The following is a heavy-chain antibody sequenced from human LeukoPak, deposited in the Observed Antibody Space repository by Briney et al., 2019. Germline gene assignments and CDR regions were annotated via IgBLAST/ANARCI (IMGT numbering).Heavy chain of an antibody. D-gene: IGHD3-22*01. CDR3: ARGPYYYDSSGYEHDAFDI. Sequence: GGSLRLSCAASGFTFSSYSMNWVRQAPGKGLEWVSYISSSSSTIYYADSVKGRFTISRDNSKNTLYLQMNSLRAEDTAVYYCARGPYYYDSSGYEHDAFDIWGQGTMVTVSS. CDR2: ISSSSSTI. J-gene: IGHJ3*02. V-gene: IGHV3-48*01. CDR1: GFTFSSYS.